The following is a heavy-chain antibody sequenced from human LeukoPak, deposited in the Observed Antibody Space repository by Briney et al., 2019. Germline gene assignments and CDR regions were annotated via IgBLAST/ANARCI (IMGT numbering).Heavy chain of an antibody. V-gene: IGHV4-30-4*01. J-gene: IGHJ4*02. CDR3: ASYYYGSGSSNFDY. CDR2: IYYSGST. CDR1: VGSISSGDYY. Sequence: SETLSLTCTVSVGSISSGDYYWGWIRQPPGKGLEWIGYIYYSGSTYYNPSLKSRVTITVDTSKNQFSLKLSSVTAADTAVYYCASYYYGSGSSNFDYWGQGTLVTVSS. D-gene: IGHD3-10*01.